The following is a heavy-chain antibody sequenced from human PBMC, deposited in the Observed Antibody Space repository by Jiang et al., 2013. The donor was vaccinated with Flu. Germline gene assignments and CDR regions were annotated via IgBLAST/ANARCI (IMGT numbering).Heavy chain of an antibody. Sequence: SCKASGFTFTSSAVQWVRQARGQRLEWIGWIVVGSGNTNYAQKFQERVTITRDMSTSTAYMELSSLRSEDTAVYYCAADLTITGGGDYWGQGTLVTVSS. J-gene: IGHJ4*02. V-gene: IGHV1-58*01. D-gene: IGHD1-20*01. CDR1: GFTFTSSA. CDR3: AADLTITGGGDY. CDR2: IVVGSGNT.